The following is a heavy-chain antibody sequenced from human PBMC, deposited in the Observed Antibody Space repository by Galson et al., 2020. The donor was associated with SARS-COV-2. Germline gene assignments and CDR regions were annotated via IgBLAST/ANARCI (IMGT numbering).Heavy chain of an antibody. Sequence: KALEWLARIDWDDDTYYSTSLKTRLTISKDTSKNQVVLTMSNMDPVDTATYYCARARVGATAAALSNWGQGTLVTVSS. J-gene: IGHJ4*02. D-gene: IGHD1-26*01. CDR3: ARARVGATAAALSN. CDR2: IDWDDDT. V-gene: IGHV2-70*11.